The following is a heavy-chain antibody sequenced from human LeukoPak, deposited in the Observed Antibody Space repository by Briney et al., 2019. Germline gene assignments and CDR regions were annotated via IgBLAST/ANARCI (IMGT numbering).Heavy chain of an antibody. J-gene: IGHJ4*02. CDR3: ARVPNRRITIFGVVIKAPPGDY. Sequence: GGALRLSCAASGFTFSSYWMSWVRQAPGKGLEWVANIKQDGSEEYYVDSVWGRFAISRDNAKNSLYLQMNSLRAEDTAVYYCARVPNRRITIFGVVIKAPPGDYWGQGTLVTVSS. CDR1: GFTFSSYW. CDR2: IKQDGSEE. V-gene: IGHV3-7*01. D-gene: IGHD3-3*01.